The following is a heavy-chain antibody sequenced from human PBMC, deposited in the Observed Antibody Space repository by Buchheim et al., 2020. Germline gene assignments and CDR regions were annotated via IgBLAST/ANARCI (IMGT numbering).Heavy chain of an antibody. CDR3: AKETPGIAVAGTPF. Sequence: QVQLVESGGGVVQPGRSLRLSYAASGFTFSSYGMHWVRQAPGKGLEWVAVISYDGSNKYYADSVKGRFTISRDNSKNTLYLQMNSLRAEDTAVYYCAKETPGIAVAGTPFWGQGTL. CDR2: ISYDGSNK. V-gene: IGHV3-30*18. CDR1: GFTFSSYG. D-gene: IGHD6-19*01. J-gene: IGHJ4*02.